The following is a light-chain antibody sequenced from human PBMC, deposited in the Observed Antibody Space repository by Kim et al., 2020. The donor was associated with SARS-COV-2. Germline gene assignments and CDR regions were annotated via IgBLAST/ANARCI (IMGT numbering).Light chain of an antibody. Sequence: SSELTQDPAVSVALGQTVRITCQGDSLRSYYATWYQQKPGQAPIVVIYGKNNRPSGIPDRCSGPSSGHTASLTITGTQAGDEADYYCNSQDSNDKVVFGGGTQLTVL. V-gene: IGLV3-19*01. CDR3: NSQDSNDKVV. CDR1: SLRSYY. CDR2: GKN. J-gene: IGLJ2*01.